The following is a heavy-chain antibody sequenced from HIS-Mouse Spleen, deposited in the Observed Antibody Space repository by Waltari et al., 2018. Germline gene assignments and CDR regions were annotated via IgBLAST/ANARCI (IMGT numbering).Heavy chain of an antibody. V-gene: IGHV4-39*07. CDR3: AREIPYSSSWYDWYFDL. J-gene: IGHJ2*01. CDR1: GGSISSSSYY. Sequence: QLQLQESGPGLVTPSETLSLTCTVSGGSISSSSYYSGWIRTPPGKGLEWIGSIYYSGSTYYNPSLKSRVTISVDTSKNQFSLKLSSVTAADTAVYYCAREIPYSSSWYDWYFDLWGRGTLVTVSS. CDR2: IYYSGST. D-gene: IGHD6-13*01.